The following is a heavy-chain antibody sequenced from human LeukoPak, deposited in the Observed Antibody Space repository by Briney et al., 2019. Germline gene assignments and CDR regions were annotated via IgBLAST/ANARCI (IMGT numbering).Heavy chain of an antibody. V-gene: IGHV1-8*01. J-gene: IGHJ4*02. CDR1: GYTFTSYD. D-gene: IGHD6-19*01. CDR3: ARGKWGYSSGWYTFYFDY. Sequence: ASVKVFCKASGYTFTSYDINWVRQATGQGLEWMGWMNPNSGNTGYAQKFQGRVTMTRNTSISTAYMELSSLRSEDTAVYYCARGKWGYSSGWYTFYFDYWGQGTLVTVSS. CDR2: MNPNSGNT.